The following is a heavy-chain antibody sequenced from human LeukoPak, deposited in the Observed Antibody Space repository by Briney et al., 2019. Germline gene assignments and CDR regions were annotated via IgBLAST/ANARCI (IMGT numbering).Heavy chain of an antibody. CDR1: GGSVSSGSYY. CDR3: ASASSGFDY. CDR2: IYYSGST. D-gene: IGHD6-19*01. V-gene: IGHV4-61*01. Sequence: SETLSLTCTVSGGSVSSGSYYWSWIRQPPGKGLEWIGYIYYSGSTNYNPSLKSRVTISVDTSKNPFSLKLSSVAAADTAVYYCASASSGFDYWGQGTLVTVSS. J-gene: IGHJ4*02.